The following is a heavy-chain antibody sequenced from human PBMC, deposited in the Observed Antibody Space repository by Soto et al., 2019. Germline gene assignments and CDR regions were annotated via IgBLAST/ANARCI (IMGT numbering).Heavy chain of an antibody. CDR2: MSRDGSKI. Sequence: QVQLVESGGGAVQPGESLRLSCVASGFDFTYYAMHWVRQAPGRGLESVAVMSRDGSKIHHTDSVKGRITMSRDNSKNTLYLQMNSLRKEDTAVYFCAKDEGVGGTLGLVDYWGQGTLVSVSS. J-gene: IGHJ4*02. D-gene: IGHD1-26*01. CDR1: GFDFTYYA. V-gene: IGHV3-30*18. CDR3: AKDEGVGGTLGLVDY.